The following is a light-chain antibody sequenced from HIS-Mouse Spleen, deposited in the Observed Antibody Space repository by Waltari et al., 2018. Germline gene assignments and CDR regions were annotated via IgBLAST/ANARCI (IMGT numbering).Light chain of an antibody. V-gene: IGLV3-27*01. J-gene: IGLJ2*01. CDR1: VLAKKY. Sequence: SYELTQPSSASVSPGQTARITCSGDVLAKKYARWFQQKQGQAPVLVIYKDSERPSGIPERFSGSSSGTTVTLTISGLQAEDEADYYCSSYTSSSTLVFGGGTKLTVL. CDR3: SSYTSSSTLV. CDR2: KDS.